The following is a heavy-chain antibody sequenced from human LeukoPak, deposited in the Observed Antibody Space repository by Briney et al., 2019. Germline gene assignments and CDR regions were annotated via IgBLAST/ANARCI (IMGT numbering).Heavy chain of an antibody. CDR2: IYYSGST. V-gene: IGHV4-31*03. D-gene: IGHD6-19*01. J-gene: IGHJ3*02. CDR1: GGSISSGGYY. CDR3: ARKGSGWYAFDI. Sequence: SETLSLTCTVSGGSISSGGYYWSWIRQHPGKGLEWLGYIYYSGSTHQNPSLQSRLTMSVDTSKNQFSLKLSSVTAVDTAVYYCARKGSGWYAFDIWGQGTMVTVSS.